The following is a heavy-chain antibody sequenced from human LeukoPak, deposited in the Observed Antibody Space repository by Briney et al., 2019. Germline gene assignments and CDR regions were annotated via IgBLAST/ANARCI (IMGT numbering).Heavy chain of an antibody. CDR1: GFTFSSHW. Sequence: GGCLRLSCAGSGFTFSSHWRTWVRQARGKVLEWVANIKQDGSEKYSVDSVKGRFTISRDNAKNSLYLQMNSLRPEDTAVYYCARENSHQLPYTLHDWGQGTLVTVSS. CDR3: ARENSHQLPYTLHD. D-gene: IGHD2-2*01. V-gene: IGHV3-7*01. J-gene: IGHJ4*02. CDR2: IKQDGSEK.